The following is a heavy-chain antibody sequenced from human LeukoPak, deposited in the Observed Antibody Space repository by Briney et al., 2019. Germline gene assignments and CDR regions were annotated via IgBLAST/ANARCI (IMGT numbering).Heavy chain of an antibody. V-gene: IGHV4-4*07. D-gene: IGHD3-10*01. CDR3: ATGYSSGSYST. Sequence: SETLSLSCTVSGVSTSGGYWSWIRQPAGKGLEWMGRISTSLPTYYNPSLHSRVAMSLDTSENHFPLRLNSVTAADTAVHYCATGYSSGSYSTWGQGTLVTVSS. CDR1: GVSTSGGY. J-gene: IGHJ5*02. CDR2: ISTSLPT.